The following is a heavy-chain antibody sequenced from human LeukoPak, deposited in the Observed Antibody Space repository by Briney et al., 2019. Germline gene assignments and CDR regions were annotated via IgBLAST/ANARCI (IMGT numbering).Heavy chain of an antibody. CDR2: INSDGSST. CDR3: ARGYNDFWSGYIDY. D-gene: IGHD3-3*01. J-gene: IGHJ4*02. Sequence: GGSLRLSCAASGFTFRSYWMHWVRQAPGKGLVWVSRINSDGSSTSYADSVKGRFTISRDSAKNTLYLQMNSLRVEDTAVYYCARGYNDFWSGYIDYWGQGTLVTVSS. V-gene: IGHV3-74*01. CDR1: GFTFRSYW.